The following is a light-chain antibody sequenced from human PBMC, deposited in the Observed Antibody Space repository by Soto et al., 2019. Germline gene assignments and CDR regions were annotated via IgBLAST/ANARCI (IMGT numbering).Light chain of an antibody. Sequence: EIVLTQSPGTLSLSPGERATLSCRASQSVSSNLAWYQQKPGQAPRLLIYGASSRATGIPDRFSGTGSETDFALTISRLEPEDFAVYYCQQYKNWLTWTFGQGTKVDIK. CDR3: QQYKNWLTWT. V-gene: IGKV3-20*01. J-gene: IGKJ1*01. CDR2: GAS. CDR1: QSVSSN.